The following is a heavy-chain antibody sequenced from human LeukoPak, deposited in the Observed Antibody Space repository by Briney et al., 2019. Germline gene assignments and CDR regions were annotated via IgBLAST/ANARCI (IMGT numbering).Heavy chain of an antibody. CDR3: AKDTVGGSGIWDLVRLGIFDY. V-gene: IGHV3-23*01. D-gene: IGHD3-10*01. Sequence: GGSLRLSCAASGFTFSNYAMNWVRQAPGKGLEWVSTISGSGVSTYYADSVKGRFTISRDNSRNTLYLQMSSLRAEDTAVYYCAKDTVGGSGIWDLVRLGIFDYWGQGTLVTVSS. CDR2: ISGSGVST. J-gene: IGHJ4*01. CDR1: GFTFSNYA.